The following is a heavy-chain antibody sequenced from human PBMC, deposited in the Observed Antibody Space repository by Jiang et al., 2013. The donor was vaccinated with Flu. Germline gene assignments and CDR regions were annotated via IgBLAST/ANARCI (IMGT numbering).Heavy chain of an antibody. Sequence: GAEVKKPGASVKVSCKASGYTFTGYYIHWVRQAPGQGLEWMGRITPSNGDTNYAEKFQGRVTMTRDTSISTAYMELSRLRSDDAAVYYCAKDGTTVTTPDYYDYGMDVWGPGTTVT. V-gene: IGHV1-2*06. J-gene: IGHJ6*02. D-gene: IGHD4-17*01. CDR1: GYTFTGYY. CDR3: AKDGTTVTTPDYYDYGMDV. CDR2: ITPSNGDT.